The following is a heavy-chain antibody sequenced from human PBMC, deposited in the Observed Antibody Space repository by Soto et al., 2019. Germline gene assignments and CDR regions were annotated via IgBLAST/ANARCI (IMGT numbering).Heavy chain of an antibody. CDR2: ISAYNGNT. CDR1: GDTFASFG. V-gene: IGHV1-18*01. J-gene: IGHJ4*02. Sequence: ASVKVSCKASGDTFASFGFSWVRQAPGQGLEWLGWISAYNGNTHYAQKVRDRVTLTTDTSTNTAYMELRSLTSDDTAVYYCARDQESITDRILQYWGQGTRVTVS. D-gene: IGHD3-10*01. CDR3: ARDQESITDRILQY.